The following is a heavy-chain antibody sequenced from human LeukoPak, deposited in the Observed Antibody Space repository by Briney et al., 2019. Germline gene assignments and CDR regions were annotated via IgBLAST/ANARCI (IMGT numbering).Heavy chain of an antibody. V-gene: IGHV1-2*02. CDR1: GYTFTGYY. J-gene: IGHJ3*01. Sequence: ASVKVSCKASGYTFTGYYMHWVRQAPGQGLEWMGWINPNSGGTTYAQIFQDRVTMTRDTSISTAYMELSRLTSDDTAVYYCARRLVDSNAGYDVWGQGQWSPSLQ. CDR3: ARRLVDSNAGYDV. CDR2: INPNSGGT. D-gene: IGHD3-9*01.